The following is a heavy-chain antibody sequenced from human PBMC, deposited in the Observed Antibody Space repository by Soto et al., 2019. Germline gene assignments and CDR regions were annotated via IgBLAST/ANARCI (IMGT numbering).Heavy chain of an antibody. Sequence: GGSLRLSCAASGFTFSSYWMSWVRQAPGKGLEWVANIKQDGSEKYYVDSVKGRFTISRDNAKNSLYLQMNSLRAEDTAVYYCARARGDYYDSSGYPLYWGQGTLVTAPQ. CDR3: ARARGDYYDSSGYPLY. V-gene: IGHV3-7*04. CDR1: GFTFSSYW. D-gene: IGHD3-22*01. J-gene: IGHJ4*02. CDR2: IKQDGSEK.